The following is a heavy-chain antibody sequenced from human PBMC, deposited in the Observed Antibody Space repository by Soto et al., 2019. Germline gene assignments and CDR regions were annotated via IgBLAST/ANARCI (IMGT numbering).Heavy chain of an antibody. CDR2: ISYDVSNK. CDR3: ARDADRVGDTLLWN. CDR1: GFTFSSSA. Sequence: QVQLVESGGGVVRPGRSLRLSCAASGFTFSSSAMHWVRQAPGKGLECVAVISYDVSNKYYADSVKGLFTISRDNSKNTLYLEMNSLRAEDTAVYYCARDADRVGDTLLWNWGQGPLVTVSS. V-gene: IGHV3-30-3*01. D-gene: IGHD3-10*01. J-gene: IGHJ4*02.